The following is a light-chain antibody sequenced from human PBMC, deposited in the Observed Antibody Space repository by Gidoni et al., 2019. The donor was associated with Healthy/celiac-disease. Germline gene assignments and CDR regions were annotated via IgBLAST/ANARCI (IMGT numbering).Light chain of an antibody. J-gene: IGKJ1*01. CDR3: QQYYSTPRT. Sequence: IPMTQSPSSLSASVGDRVTITCRASQGISNSLAWYQQKPGKAPKLLLYAASRVESGVPSRFSGSGSGTDYTLTISSLQPEDFATYYCQQYYSTPRTFGQGTKVEIK. CDR1: QGISNS. CDR2: AAS. V-gene: IGKV1-NL1*01.